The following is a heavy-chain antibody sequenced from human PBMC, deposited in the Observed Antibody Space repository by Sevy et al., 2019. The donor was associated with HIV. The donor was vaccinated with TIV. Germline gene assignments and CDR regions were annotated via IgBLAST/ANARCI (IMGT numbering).Heavy chain of an antibody. D-gene: IGHD3-22*01. V-gene: IGHV3-33*01. CDR3: ARGDSSGYYLIYYYYGMDV. Sequence: GGSLRLSCAASGFTFSSYGMHWVRQAPGKGLEWVAVLWYDGSNKYYADSVKGRFTISRDNSKNTLYLQMNSLRAEDTAVYYCARGDSSGYYLIYYYYGMDVWGQGTTVTVSS. CDR1: GFTFSSYG. J-gene: IGHJ6*02. CDR2: LWYDGSNK.